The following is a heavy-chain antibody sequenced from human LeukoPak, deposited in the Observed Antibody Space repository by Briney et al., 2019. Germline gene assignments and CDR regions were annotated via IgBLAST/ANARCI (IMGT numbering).Heavy chain of an antibody. V-gene: IGHV4-34*01. D-gene: IGHD3-3*01. CDR3: ARALPYYDFWSGYFKVPYAAFDI. CDR2: INHSGST. CDR1: GGSFSGYY. J-gene: IGHJ3*02. Sequence: PSETLSLTCAVYGGSFSGYYWSWIRQPPGKGLEWIGEINHSGSTNYNPSLKSRVTISVDTSKNQFSLKLSSVTAADTAVYYCARALPYYDFWSGYFKVPYAAFDIWGQGTMVTVSS.